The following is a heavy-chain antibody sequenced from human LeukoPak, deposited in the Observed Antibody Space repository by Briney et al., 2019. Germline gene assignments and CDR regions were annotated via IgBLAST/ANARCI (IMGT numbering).Heavy chain of an antibody. V-gene: IGHV4-59*12. Sequence: SGTLSLTCTVSGGSISSYYWSWIRQPPGKGLEWIGYIYYSGSTNYNPSLKSRVTISVDTSKNQFSLKLSSVTAADTAVYYCARLYGDYGFLDGRPSLKFDYWGQGTLVTVSS. CDR2: IYYSGST. CDR1: GGSISSYY. CDR3: ARLYGDYGFLDGRPSLKFDY. J-gene: IGHJ4*02. D-gene: IGHD4-17*01.